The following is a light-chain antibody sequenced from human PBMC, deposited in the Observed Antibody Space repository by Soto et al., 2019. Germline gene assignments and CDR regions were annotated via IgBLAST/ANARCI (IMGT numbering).Light chain of an antibody. CDR3: RQGYSTPQT. V-gene: IGKV1-39*01. J-gene: IGKJ1*01. CDR2: AAS. Sequence: DIQMTQSPSSLSASVGDRVTITCRASQSISSYLNWYQQKPGKAPKLLIYAASSLQSGVPSRFSGSGSGTDFTLTISSLQPEDFATYYCRQGYSTPQTFGQGTKVDIK. CDR1: QSISSY.